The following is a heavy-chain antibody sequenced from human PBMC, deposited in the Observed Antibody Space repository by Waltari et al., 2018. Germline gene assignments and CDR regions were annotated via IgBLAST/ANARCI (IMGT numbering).Heavy chain of an antibody. J-gene: IGHJ4*02. CDR1: GGSISSYY. Sequence: QVQLQESGPGLVKPSETLSLTCTVSGGSISSYYWSWIRQPPGKGLEWIGYLYYMGNTNNNPSLKSRVTISGDTSKNQFSLKLSSVTAADTAVYYCARHWRGRYDFWSGYFDYWGQGTLVTVSS. D-gene: IGHD3-3*01. CDR2: LYYMGNT. V-gene: IGHV4-59*08. CDR3: ARHWRGRYDFWSGYFDY.